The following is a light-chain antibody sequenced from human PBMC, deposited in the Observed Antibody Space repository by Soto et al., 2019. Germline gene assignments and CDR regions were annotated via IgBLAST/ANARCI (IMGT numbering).Light chain of an antibody. Sequence: ETAMTQSPATRSLSPGERATLSWGASQSISTNLAWYQQKPGQAPRLLIYSTSRRATGVPVRFTGSGSGTDFTLTISSLKSEDFGVYFCQQYDNWPWTFGQGTKVDIK. CDR1: QSISTN. V-gene: IGKV3-15*01. CDR2: STS. J-gene: IGKJ1*01. CDR3: QQYDNWPWT.